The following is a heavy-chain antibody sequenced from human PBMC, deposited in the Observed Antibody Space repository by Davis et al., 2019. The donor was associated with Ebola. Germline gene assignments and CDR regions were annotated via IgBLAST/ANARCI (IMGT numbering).Heavy chain of an antibody. V-gene: IGHV3-11*04. CDR1: GFTFSSYW. D-gene: IGHD2-2*02. CDR3: ARDRGLLYGDYYYGMDV. J-gene: IGHJ6*02. Sequence: GGSLRLSCAASGFTFSSYWMSWIRQAPGKGLEWLSYISSSGSTIYYADSVKGRFTISRDNAKNSLYLQMNSLRAEDTAVYYCARDRGLLYGDYYYGMDVWGQGTTVTVSS. CDR2: ISSSGSTI.